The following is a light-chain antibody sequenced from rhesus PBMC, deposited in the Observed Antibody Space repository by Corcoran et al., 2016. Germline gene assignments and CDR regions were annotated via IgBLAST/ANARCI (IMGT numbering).Light chain of an antibody. Sequence: EIVMTQSPATLSLSPGERATLSCMASQSVSSYVAWYQHKPAQAPTLLNDGAFSRATGIPDRFSGSGSGTDFTLTISSLEPEDFAIYYCPQYSNWPLTFGGGTKVEIK. CDR3: PQYSNWPLT. V-gene: IGKV3S9*01. J-gene: IGKJ4*01. CDR1: QSVSSY. CDR2: GAF.